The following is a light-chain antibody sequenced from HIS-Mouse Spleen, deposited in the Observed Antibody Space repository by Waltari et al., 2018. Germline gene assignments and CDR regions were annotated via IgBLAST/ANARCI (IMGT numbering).Light chain of an antibody. CDR3: CSYAGSYTFEVV. CDR2: DVS. V-gene: IGLV2-11*01. CDR1: SSDVGGYHH. Sequence: QSALTQPRPVSGSPGQSVTISCTGTSSDVGGYHHVPWYQQHPGKAPTLMIYDVSKRPSGVPDRFSGSKSGNTASLTISGLQAEDEADYYCCSYAGSYTFEVVFGGGTKLTVL. J-gene: IGLJ2*01.